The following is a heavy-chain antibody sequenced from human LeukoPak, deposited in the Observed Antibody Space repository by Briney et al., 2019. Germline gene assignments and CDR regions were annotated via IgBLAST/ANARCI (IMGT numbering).Heavy chain of an antibody. CDR1: GFTFSGYA. CDR2: ISYDGSNK. Sequence: GGSLRLSCAASGFTFSGYAMHWVRQAPGKGLEWVAVISYDGSNKLSADSVKGRFTISRDNSKNTLYLQMNSLRVEDPAVYYCAKEGTMVRGLTLDQWGQGTLVTVSS. V-gene: IGHV3-30*18. D-gene: IGHD3-10*01. J-gene: IGHJ4*02. CDR3: AKEGTMVRGLTLDQ.